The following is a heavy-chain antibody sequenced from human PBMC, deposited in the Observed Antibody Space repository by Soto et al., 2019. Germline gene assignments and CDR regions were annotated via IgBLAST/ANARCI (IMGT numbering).Heavy chain of an antibody. Sequence: QVQLVQSGAEVKKPGASVKVSCKASGYTFTSYYMHWVRQAPGQGLEWMGIINPSGGSTSYAQKFQGRVTMTRDTSTSTVYMELSSLRSEDTAVYYCARDRGTATFYYYYGMDVWGQETTVTVSS. CDR1: GYTFTSYY. J-gene: IGHJ6*02. V-gene: IGHV1-46*01. CDR3: ARDRGTATFYYYYGMDV. CDR2: INPSGGST. D-gene: IGHD5-18*01.